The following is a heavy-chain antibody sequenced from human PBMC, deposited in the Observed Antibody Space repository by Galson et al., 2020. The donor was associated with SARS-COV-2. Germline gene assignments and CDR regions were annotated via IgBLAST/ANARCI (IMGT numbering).Heavy chain of an antibody. V-gene: IGHV4-38-2*02. J-gene: IGHJ4*02. Sequence: SQTLSLTCTVSGNSFSDGYYWAWIRQPPGKGLEWIGNIYCVGGTSYTPSYNPSLKSRVSISVDASKNQFSLKLKSVTAADTAVYFCAREGRGVYGVVNTPDYWGLGTPVRVSS. CDR1: GNSFSDGYY. CDR2: IYCVGGT. CDR3: AREGRGVYGVVNTPDY. D-gene: IGHD3-3*01.